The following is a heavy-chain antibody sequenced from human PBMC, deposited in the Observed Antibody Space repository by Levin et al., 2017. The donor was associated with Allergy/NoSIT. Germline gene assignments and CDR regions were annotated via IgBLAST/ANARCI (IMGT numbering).Heavy chain of an antibody. D-gene: IGHD3-10*01. J-gene: IGHJ4*02. Sequence: GESLKISCAASGFTFSSYAMHWVRQAPGKGLEWVAVISYDGSNKYYADSVKGRFTISRDNSKNTLYLQMNSLRAEDTAVYYCARDPYGSGSYSLDYWGQGTLVTVSS. V-gene: IGHV3-30-3*01. CDR3: ARDPYGSGSYSLDY. CDR1: GFTFSSYA. CDR2: ISYDGSNK.